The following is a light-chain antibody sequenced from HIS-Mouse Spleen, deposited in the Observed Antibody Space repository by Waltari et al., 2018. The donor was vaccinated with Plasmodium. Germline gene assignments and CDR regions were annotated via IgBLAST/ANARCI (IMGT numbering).Light chain of an antibody. CDR2: EDS. V-gene: IGLV3-10*01. CDR3: YSTDSSVNHRV. J-gene: IGLJ2*01. Sequence: SYELTQPPSVSVSPGQTARITCSGDALPKKYAYWYQQKSGQAPVLVIYEDSKRPSGIPASFSGSSSCTMATLTISGAQVEDEADYYCYSTDSSVNHRVFGGGTKLTVL. CDR1: ALPKKY.